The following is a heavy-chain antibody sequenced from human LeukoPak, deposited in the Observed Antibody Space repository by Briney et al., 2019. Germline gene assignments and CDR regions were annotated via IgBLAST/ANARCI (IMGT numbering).Heavy chain of an antibody. J-gene: IGHJ4*02. D-gene: IGHD6-13*01. CDR3: AAETAAAGTFDY. CDR1: GDSISSGDFF. CDR2: IYYTGST. V-gene: IGHV4-31*03. Sequence: SETLSLTCSVSGDSISSGDFFWSWIRQHRGMGLEWIGYIYYTGSTDYNPSLESRVTMSLDTSKSQFSLRLSSVSAADTAVYFCAAETAAAGTFDYWGQGALVTVSS.